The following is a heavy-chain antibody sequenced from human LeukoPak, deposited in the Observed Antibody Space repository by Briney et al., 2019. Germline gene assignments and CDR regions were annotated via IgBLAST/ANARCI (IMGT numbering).Heavy chain of an antibody. J-gene: IGHJ5*02. Sequence: KPSETLSLTCAVYGGSFSGYYWSWIRQPPGKGLEWIGEINHSGSTNYSPSLKSRVTISVDTSKNQFSLKLSSVTAADTAVYYCARGPGYYDSSGYAFDPWGQGTLVTVSS. CDR1: GGSFSGYY. D-gene: IGHD3-22*01. V-gene: IGHV4-34*01. CDR2: INHSGST. CDR3: ARGPGYYDSSGYAFDP.